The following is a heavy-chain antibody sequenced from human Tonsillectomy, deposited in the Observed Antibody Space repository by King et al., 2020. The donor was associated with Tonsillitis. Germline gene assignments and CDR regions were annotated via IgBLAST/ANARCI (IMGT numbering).Heavy chain of an antibody. D-gene: IGHD2-15*01. Sequence: LQLQESGPGLVKPSETLSLTCTVSGGSISSSSYYWGWIRQPPGKGLEWIGSIYYSGSTYYNPSLKSRVTISVDTSKNQFSLKLSSVTAADTAVYYCARPSYCSGGSCYDGEMTWFDPWGQGTLVTVSS. J-gene: IGHJ5*02. CDR2: IYYSGST. CDR1: GGSISSSSYY. CDR3: ARPSYCSGGSCYDGEMTWFDP. V-gene: IGHV4-39*01.